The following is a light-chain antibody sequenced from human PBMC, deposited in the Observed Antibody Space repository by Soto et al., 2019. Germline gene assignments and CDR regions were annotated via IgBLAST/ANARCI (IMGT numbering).Light chain of an antibody. CDR1: QSVSSSY. CDR2: GAS. CDR3: QQYGSSPPKYT. Sequence: EIVLTQSPGTLSLSPGERATLSCRASQSVSSSYLAWYQQKPGQAPRLLIYGASSRAPGIPDRFSGSGSGPDFTLTISRLEPEDFAVYYCQQYGSSPPKYTFGQGTKLEIK. J-gene: IGKJ2*01. V-gene: IGKV3-20*01.